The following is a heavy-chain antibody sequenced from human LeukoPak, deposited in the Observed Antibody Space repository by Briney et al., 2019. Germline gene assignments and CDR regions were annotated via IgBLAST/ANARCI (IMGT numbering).Heavy chain of an antibody. CDR3: ARHSSSSDTFDI. Sequence: ASVKVSCKASGYTFTGYYVHWVRQAPGQGLEWMGWMNPSSDKTGYAQRFQGRVTMTRNTSITTAYMDLSSLTSEDTAVYYCARHSSSSDTFDIWGQGTMVTVSS. CDR2: MNPSSDKT. V-gene: IGHV1-8*02. CDR1: GYTFTGYY. D-gene: IGHD6-13*01. J-gene: IGHJ3*02.